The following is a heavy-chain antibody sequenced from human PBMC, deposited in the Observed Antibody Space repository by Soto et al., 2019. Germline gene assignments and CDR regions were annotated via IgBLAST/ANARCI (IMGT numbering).Heavy chain of an antibody. Sequence: QVQLVQSGAEVKKPGASVKVSCKASGYTFTSYYMHWVRQAPGQGLEWMGIINPSGCSTSYAQKFQGRVTMTRDTSTSTVYMELSSLRSEDTAVYYCARDLVQWLVRGGKGQLGYWGQGTLVTVSS. CDR2: INPSGCST. D-gene: IGHD6-19*01. CDR1: GYTFTSYY. J-gene: IGHJ4*02. CDR3: ARDLVQWLVRGGKGQLGY. V-gene: IGHV1-46*01.